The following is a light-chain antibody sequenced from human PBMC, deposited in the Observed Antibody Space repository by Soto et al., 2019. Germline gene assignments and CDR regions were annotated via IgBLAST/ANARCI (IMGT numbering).Light chain of an antibody. CDR2: GAS. J-gene: IGKJ1*01. Sequence: ETVLTQSPGTLSLSPGDTATLSCRASQNVNNKYLVWYQQKPGQAPRLLIYGASTRATGVPDRFSGSGSGTDFTLTISRLDPEDFAVYYCQQYGDLSWTFGQGTKVEIK. CDR1: QNVNNKY. V-gene: IGKV3-20*01. CDR3: QQYGDLSWT.